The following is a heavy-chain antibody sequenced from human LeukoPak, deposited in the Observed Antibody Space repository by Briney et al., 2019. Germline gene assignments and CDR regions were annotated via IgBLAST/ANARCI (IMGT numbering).Heavy chain of an antibody. D-gene: IGHD2-15*01. CDR2: INPNRGGT. CDR1: GYTFTGYY. Sequence: ASVKVSCKASGYTFTGYYMHWVRQAPGQGLEWMGWINPNRGGTNYAQKFQGRVTMTRDTSISPAYMELRRLRSDDTAVYYCARGYGDCSGGSCYSDYWGQGTLVTVSS. J-gene: IGHJ4*02. V-gene: IGHV1-2*02. CDR3: ARGYGDCSGGSCYSDY.